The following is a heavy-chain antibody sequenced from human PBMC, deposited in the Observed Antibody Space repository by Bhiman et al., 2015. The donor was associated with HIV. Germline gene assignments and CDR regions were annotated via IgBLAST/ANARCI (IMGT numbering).Heavy chain of an antibody. V-gene: IGHV3-33*06. CDR2: IWHDGTNK. Sequence: VQLVESGGGLVKPGGSLRLSCAASGFTFSTYSMNWVRQAPGKGLEWVAVIWHDGTNKDYPDSVKGRFTISRDNSKNTLYLQMNSLRAEDTAVYYCAKHRSGGDTYYYYMDVWGKGTTVTVSS. CDR1: GFTFSTYS. J-gene: IGHJ6*03. CDR3: AKHRSGGDTYYYYMDV. D-gene: IGHD6-25*01.